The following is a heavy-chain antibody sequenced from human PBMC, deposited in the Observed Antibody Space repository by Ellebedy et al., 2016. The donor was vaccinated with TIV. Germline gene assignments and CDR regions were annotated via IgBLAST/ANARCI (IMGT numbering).Heavy chain of an antibody. CDR3: GQVVGSCSGGSCYGEDV. V-gene: IGHV3-23*01. J-gene: IGHJ6*02. Sequence: GESLKISCVASGLCFSSYPLSWVRQSPGKGPEWVATISPNGGSTAHADSVRGRFTVSSDNSRNTLDLHMNSLRADDTATYACGQVVGSCSGGSCYGEDVWGQGTTVTVSS. CDR2: ISPNGGST. D-gene: IGHD2-15*01. CDR1: GLCFSSYP.